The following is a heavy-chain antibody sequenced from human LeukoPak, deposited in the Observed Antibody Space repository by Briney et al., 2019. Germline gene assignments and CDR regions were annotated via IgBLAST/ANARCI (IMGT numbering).Heavy chain of an antibody. CDR2: FDPEDGET. V-gene: IGHV1-24*01. J-gene: IGHJ6*02. CDR1: GYTLAELS. CDR3: ATETVTCPYYYYGMDV. D-gene: IGHD4-17*01. Sequence: ASVKVSCKVSGYTLAELSMHWVRQAPGKGLEWMGGFDPEDGETIYAQKFQGRVTMTEDASTDTAYMELSSLRSEDTAVYYCATETVTCPYYYYGMDVWGQGTTVTVSS.